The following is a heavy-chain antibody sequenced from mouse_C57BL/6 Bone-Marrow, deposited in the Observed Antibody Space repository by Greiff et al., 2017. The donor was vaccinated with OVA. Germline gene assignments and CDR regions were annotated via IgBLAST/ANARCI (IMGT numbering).Heavy chain of an antibody. J-gene: IGHJ3*01. Sequence: EVNLVESGGGLVKPGGSLKLSCAASGFTFSSYTMSWVRQTPEKRLEWVATISGGGGNTYYPDSVKGRFTISRDNAKNTLYLQMSSLRSEDTALYYCARGYYGFAYWGQGTLVTVSA. D-gene: IGHD2-3*01. CDR3: ARGYYGFAY. CDR2: ISGGGGNT. CDR1: GFTFSSYT. V-gene: IGHV5-9*01.